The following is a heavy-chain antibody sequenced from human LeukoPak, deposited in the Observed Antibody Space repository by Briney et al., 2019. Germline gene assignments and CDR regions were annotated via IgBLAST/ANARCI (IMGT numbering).Heavy chain of an antibody. CDR3: AKGGDYVWGSYRYYFDY. D-gene: IGHD3-16*02. CDR1: GFTLSSYG. V-gene: IGHV3-23*01. J-gene: IGHJ4*02. CDR2: ISGSGGST. Sequence: PGGSLRLSCAASGFTLSSYGMSWVRQAPGKGLEWVSAISGSGGSTYYADSVKGRFTISRDNSKNTLYLQMNSLRAEDTAVYYCAKGGDYVWGSYRYYFDYWGQGTLVTVSS.